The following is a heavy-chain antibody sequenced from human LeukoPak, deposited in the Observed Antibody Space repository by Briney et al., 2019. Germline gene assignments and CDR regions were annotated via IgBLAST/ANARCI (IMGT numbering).Heavy chain of an antibody. D-gene: IGHD3-16*01. Sequence: PGGALRVSRAASGFDFRNYWMYWVREAPGKGLEWVASINHNGNVNYYVDSVKGRFTISRDNAKNSLYLQMSNLRAEDTAVYFCARGGGLDVWGQGATVTVSS. V-gene: IGHV3-7*03. J-gene: IGHJ6*02. CDR3: ARGGGLDV. CDR2: INHNGNVN. CDR1: GFDFRNYW.